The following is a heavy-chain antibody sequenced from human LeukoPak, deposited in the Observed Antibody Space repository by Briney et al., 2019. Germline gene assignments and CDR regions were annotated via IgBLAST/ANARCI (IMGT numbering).Heavy chain of an antibody. CDR1: GFTFSSYE. CDR3: AGGDSSGYYPIDY. J-gene: IGHJ4*02. Sequence: PGGSLRLSCAASGFTFSSYEMNWVRQAPGKGLEWVSYISSSGSTTYYADSVKGRFTISRDNAKKSLYLQMNSLRAEDTAVYYCAGGDSSGYYPIDYWGQGTLVTVS. V-gene: IGHV3-48*03. CDR2: ISSSGSTT. D-gene: IGHD3-22*01.